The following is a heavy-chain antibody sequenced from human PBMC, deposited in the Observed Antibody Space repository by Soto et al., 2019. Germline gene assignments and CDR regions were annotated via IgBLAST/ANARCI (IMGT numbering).Heavy chain of an antibody. CDR2: IIPIFGTA. CDR3: ARLFHDSSGYQPREIDY. D-gene: IGHD3-22*01. CDR1: GGTFSSYA. Sequence: QVQLVQSGAEVKKPGSSVKVSCKASGGTFSSYAISWVRQAPGQGLEWMGGIIPIFGTANYAQKSQGRVTITADECTSTAYMELSSLRSEDTAVYYCARLFHDSSGYQPREIDYWGQGTLVTVSS. V-gene: IGHV1-69*01. J-gene: IGHJ4*02.